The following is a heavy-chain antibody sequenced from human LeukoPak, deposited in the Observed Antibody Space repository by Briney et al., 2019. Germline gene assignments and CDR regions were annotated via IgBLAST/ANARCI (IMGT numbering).Heavy chain of an antibody. CDR1: GFTFSNYA. J-gene: IGHJ4*02. D-gene: IGHD7-27*01. Sequence: HPGGSLRLSCAASGFTFSNYAMNWVRQAPGKGLEWVSVIYSGGSTYYADSVKGRFTISRDNSKNTLYLQMNSLRAEDTAVYYCALSSGDIDYWGQGTLVTVSS. V-gene: IGHV3-53*01. CDR3: ALSSGDIDY. CDR2: IYSGGST.